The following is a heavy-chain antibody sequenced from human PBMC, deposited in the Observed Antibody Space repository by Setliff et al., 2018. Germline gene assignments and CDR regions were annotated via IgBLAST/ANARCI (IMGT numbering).Heavy chain of an antibody. CDR3: ARGPPGYYYYMNV. J-gene: IGHJ6*03. V-gene: IGHV4-59*01. CDR2: LYYSGNA. CDR1: GGSISSYS. Sequence: SETLSLTCNVSGGSISSYSWSWIRQAPRKGLEWIGYLYYSGNANYNPSLKSRVTISGDTSHNYFSLKLTSVTEADTAVYYCARGPPGYYYYMNVWGQGTTVTVSS.